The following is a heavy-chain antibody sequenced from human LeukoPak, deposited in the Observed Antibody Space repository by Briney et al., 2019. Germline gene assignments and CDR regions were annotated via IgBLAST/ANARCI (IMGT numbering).Heavy chain of an antibody. Sequence: SETLSLTCTVSGGSISSSSYYWGWLRQPPGTGLEWIGSIYYSGSTYYNPSLKSRVTISVDTSKNQFSLKLSSVTAADTAVYYCARDYMVRGVIMNWFDPWGQGTLVTVSS. V-gene: IGHV4-39*07. CDR2: IYYSGST. CDR3: ARDYMVRGVIMNWFDP. CDR1: GGSISSSSYY. D-gene: IGHD3-10*01. J-gene: IGHJ5*02.